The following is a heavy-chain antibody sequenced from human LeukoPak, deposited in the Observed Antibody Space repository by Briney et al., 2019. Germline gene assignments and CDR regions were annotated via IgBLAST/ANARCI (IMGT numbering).Heavy chain of an antibody. CDR3: ASGTVAGTSDAFDI. CDR1: GFTFSSYG. Sequence: PGGSLRLSCAASGFTFSSYGMSWVRQAPGKGLEWVSAISGSGGSTYYADSVKGRFTISRDNSKNTLYLRMNSLRAEDTAVYYCASGTVAGTSDAFDIWGQGTMVTVSS. J-gene: IGHJ3*02. D-gene: IGHD6-19*01. V-gene: IGHV3-23*01. CDR2: ISGSGGST.